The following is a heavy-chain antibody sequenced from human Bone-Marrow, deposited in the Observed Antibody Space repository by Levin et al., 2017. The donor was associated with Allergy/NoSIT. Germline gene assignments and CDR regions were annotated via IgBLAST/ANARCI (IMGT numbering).Heavy chain of an antibody. J-gene: IGHJ4*02. CDR3: ARDYIWGSYRPFDY. CDR1: GFTFSSYW. D-gene: IGHD3-16*02. Sequence: GGSLRLSCAASGFTFSSYWMSWVRQAPGKGLEWVANIKQDGSEKYYVDSVKGRFTISRDNAKNSLYLQMNSLRAEDTAVYYCARDYIWGSYRPFDYWGQGTLVTVSS. CDR2: IKQDGSEK. V-gene: IGHV3-7*01.